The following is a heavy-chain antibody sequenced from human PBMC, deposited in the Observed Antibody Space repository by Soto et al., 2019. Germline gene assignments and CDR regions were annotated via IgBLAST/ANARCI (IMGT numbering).Heavy chain of an antibody. CDR1: GGSFSGYY. CDR3: ARWGPNGVVLAGQSDPI. V-gene: IGHV4-34*01. J-gene: IGHJ3*02. Sequence: QVQLQQWGAGLLKPSETLSLTCAVYGGSFSGYYWSWIRQPPGKGLEWIGEINHSGSSNYNPSLKSRVTIPVDTSKNQFSLKLSSVTAADTAVYYCARWGPNGVVLAGQSDPIWGQGTMVTVSS. D-gene: IGHD6-19*01. CDR2: INHSGSS.